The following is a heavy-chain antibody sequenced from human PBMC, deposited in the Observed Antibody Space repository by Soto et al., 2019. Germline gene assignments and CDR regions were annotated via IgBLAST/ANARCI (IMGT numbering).Heavy chain of an antibody. CDR3: AKDQSTIFGVVTQKDWFDP. CDR1: GFTFSSYA. J-gene: IGHJ5*02. D-gene: IGHD3-3*01. CDR2: ISGSGGST. Sequence: EVQLLESGGGLVQPGGSLRLSCAASGFTFSSYAMSWVRQAPGKGLEWVSAISGSGGSTYYADSVKGRFTISRDNSKNTLYLQMNSLRAEDTAVYYCAKDQSTIFGVVTQKDWFDPWGQGTLVTVSS. V-gene: IGHV3-23*01.